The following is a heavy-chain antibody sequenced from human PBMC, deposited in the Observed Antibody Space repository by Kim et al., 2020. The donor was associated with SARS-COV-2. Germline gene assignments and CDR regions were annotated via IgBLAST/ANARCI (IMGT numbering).Heavy chain of an antibody. CDR3: TTDRNRIAVAVPYYYYGMDV. CDR1: GFTFSNAW. J-gene: IGHJ6*02. Sequence: GGSLRLSCAASGFTFSNAWMSWVRQAPGKGLEWVGRIKSKTDGGTTDYAAPVKGRFTISRDDSKNTLYLQMNSLKTEDTAVYYCTTDRNRIAVAVPYYYYGMDVWGQGTTVTVSS. V-gene: IGHV3-15*01. D-gene: IGHD6-19*01. CDR2: IKSKTDGGTT.